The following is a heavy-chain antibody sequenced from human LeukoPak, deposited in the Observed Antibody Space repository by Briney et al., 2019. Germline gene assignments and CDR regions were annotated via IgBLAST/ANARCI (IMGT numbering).Heavy chain of an antibody. D-gene: IGHD6-19*01. J-gene: IGHJ4*02. CDR2: IYNSGTT. V-gene: IGHV4-61*02. Sequence: SETLSLTCTVSGGSISNEGDYWSWIRQPAGKGLEWIGRIYNSGTTNYNPSVKSRISMSVDTSENQFSLNLRSVTAADTAVYYCAGEGTLGSGWYDYWGQGTLVTVSS. CDR3: AGEGTLGSGWYDY. CDR1: GGSISNEGDY.